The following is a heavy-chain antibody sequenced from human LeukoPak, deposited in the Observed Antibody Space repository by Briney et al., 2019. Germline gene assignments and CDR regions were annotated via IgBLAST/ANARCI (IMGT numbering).Heavy chain of an antibody. V-gene: IGHV3-21*01. D-gene: IGHD3-3*01. Sequence: PGGSLRLSCAVSGFTISSSSMNWVRQAPGKGLEWVSSISSTSSYIYYADSVKGRFTISRDNAKNSLYLQMDSLRAEDTAVYYCATSDDLWSGMDNWGQGTLVTVSS. CDR3: ATSDDLWSGMDN. CDR2: ISSTSSYI. CDR1: GFTISSSS. J-gene: IGHJ4*02.